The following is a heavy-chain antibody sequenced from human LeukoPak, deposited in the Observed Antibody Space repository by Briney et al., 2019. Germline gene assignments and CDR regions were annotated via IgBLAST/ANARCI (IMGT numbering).Heavy chain of an antibody. CDR2: IIPIFGTA. D-gene: IGHD3-16*02. J-gene: IGHJ4*02. V-gene: IGHV1-69*06. Sequence: VASVKVSCKASGGTFSSYAISWVRQAPGQGLEWMGGIIPIFGTANYAQKFQGRVTITADKSTSTAYMELSSLRSEDTAVYYCASPGPMITFGGVIVEGLDYWGQGTLVTVSS. CDR1: GGTFSSYA. CDR3: ASPGPMITFGGVIVEGLDY.